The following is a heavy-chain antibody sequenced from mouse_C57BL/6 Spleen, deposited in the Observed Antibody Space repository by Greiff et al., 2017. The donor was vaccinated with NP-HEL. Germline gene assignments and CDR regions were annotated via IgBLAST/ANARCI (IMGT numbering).Heavy chain of an antibody. Sequence: QVQLQQSGAELVRPGASVKLSCKASGYTFTDYYINWVKQRPGQGLEWIARIYPGSGNTYYNEKFKGKATLTAEKSSSTAYMQLSSLTSEDSAVYFCARRLRGYFDYWGQGTTLTVSS. CDR2: IYPGSGNT. D-gene: IGHD1-1*01. CDR3: ARRLRGYFDY. J-gene: IGHJ2*01. CDR1: GYTFTDYY. V-gene: IGHV1-76*01.